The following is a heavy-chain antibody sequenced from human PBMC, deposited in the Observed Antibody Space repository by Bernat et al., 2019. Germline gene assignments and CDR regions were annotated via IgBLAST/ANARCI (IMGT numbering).Heavy chain of an antibody. CDR3: AREGGAGAYYYYGMDV. D-gene: IGHD3-10*01. V-gene: IGHV1-2*04. Sequence: QVQLVQSGAEVKKPGSSVKVSCKASGYIFTGYYMHWVRQAPGQGLEWMGWINPNSGGTNYAQKLQGWVTRTRDTSISTAYMELSRLRSDDTAVYSCAREGGAGAYYYYGMDVWGQVTTVTVSS. J-gene: IGHJ6*02. CDR2: INPNSGGT. CDR1: GYIFTGYY.